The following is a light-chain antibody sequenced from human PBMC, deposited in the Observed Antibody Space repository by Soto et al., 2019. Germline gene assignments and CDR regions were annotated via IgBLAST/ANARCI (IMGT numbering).Light chain of an antibody. J-gene: IGKJ1*01. Sequence: DIQMTQSPSTLSASVGDRVTVTCRASQSIDKWLAWYQQKPGKAPKLLMYKASLLQSGIPSRFSGSGSGTESTLTISRLQSDDVASYYCQQYSQYPWTFGQGTTVEV. V-gene: IGKV1-5*03. CDR3: QQYSQYPWT. CDR1: QSIDKW. CDR2: KAS.